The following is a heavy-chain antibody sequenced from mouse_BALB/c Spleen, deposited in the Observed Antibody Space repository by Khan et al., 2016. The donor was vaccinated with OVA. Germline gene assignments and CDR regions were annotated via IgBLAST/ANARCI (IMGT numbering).Heavy chain of an antibody. CDR3: ARSPYGNVVY. J-gene: IGHJ3*01. D-gene: IGHD2-1*01. Sequence: EVELVESGGGLVKPGGSLKLSCAASGFTFSTYALSWVRQTPEKRLEWVATISSDGDFTYYPDNVTGRFTISRDNVKNILYLQMSSLRSEDTAMYYCARSPYGNVVYWGQGTLVTVSA. CDR2: ISSDGDFT. V-gene: IGHV5-9-3*01. CDR1: GFTFSTYA.